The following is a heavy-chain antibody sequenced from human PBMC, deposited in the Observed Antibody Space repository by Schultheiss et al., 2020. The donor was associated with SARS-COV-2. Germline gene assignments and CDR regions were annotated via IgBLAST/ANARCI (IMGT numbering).Heavy chain of an antibody. CDR3: ARERHVYFDF. J-gene: IGHJ4*02. Sequence: SSSSYYWSWIRQHPGKGLEWVSAISGSGGSTYYADSVKGRFTISRDNSKNTLYLQMNNLRAEDTAVYCCARERHVYFDFWGQGTLVTVSS. V-gene: IGHV3-23*01. CDR2: ISGSGGST. CDR1: SSSSYY.